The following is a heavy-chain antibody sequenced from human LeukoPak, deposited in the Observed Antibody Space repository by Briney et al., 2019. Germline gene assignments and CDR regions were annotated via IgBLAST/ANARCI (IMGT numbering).Heavy chain of an antibody. J-gene: IGHJ4*02. V-gene: IGHV1-18*01. CDR2: ISAYNGNT. D-gene: IGHD3-22*01. CDR3: AREQGYYDSSGYSPDDY. CDR1: GYTFTSYG. Sequence: GASVKVSCKASGYTFTSYGISWVRQAPGQGLEWMGWISAYNGNTNYAQKLQGRVTMTTDTSTSTAYMELRSLRSDDTAVYYCAREQGYYDSSGYSPDDYWGRGTLVTVSS.